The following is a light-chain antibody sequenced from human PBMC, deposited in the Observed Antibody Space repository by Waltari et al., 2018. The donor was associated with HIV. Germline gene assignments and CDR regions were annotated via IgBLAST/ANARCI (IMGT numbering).Light chain of an antibody. CDR1: QDISDS. Sequence: AIQLTQSPSSLSASVGDRVSITCRASQDISDSLAWYQRKPGEAPKLVIYDASTLESGVPSRFSGGGSGTDFRLVIDSLQPEDFATYHCQQFKRSPLTFGGGTKVDIK. J-gene: IGKJ4*01. V-gene: IGKV1-13*02. CDR3: QQFKRSPLT. CDR2: DAS.